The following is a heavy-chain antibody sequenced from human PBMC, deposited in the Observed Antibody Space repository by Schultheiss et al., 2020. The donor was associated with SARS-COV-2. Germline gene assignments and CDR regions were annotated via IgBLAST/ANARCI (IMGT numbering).Heavy chain of an antibody. V-gene: IGHV3-66*01. J-gene: IGHJ5*02. CDR1: GFTFSSYW. Sequence: GSLRLSCAASGFTFSSYWMSWVRQAPGKGLEWVSVIYSGGSTYYADSVKGRFTISRDNAKNSLYLQMNSLRAEDTAVYYCARDSWAVVPAAGVRPALSPAFDPWGQGTLVTVSS. CDR3: ARDSWAVVPAAGVRPALSPAFDP. CDR2: IYSGGST. D-gene: IGHD2-2*01.